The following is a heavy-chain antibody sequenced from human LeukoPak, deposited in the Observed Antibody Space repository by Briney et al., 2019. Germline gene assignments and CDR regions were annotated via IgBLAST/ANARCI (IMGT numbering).Heavy chain of an antibody. CDR2: INHSGST. J-gene: IGHJ4*02. D-gene: IGHD6-19*01. Sequence: PSETLSLTCAAYGGSFSGYYWSWIRQPPGKGLEWIGEINHSGSTNYNPSLKSRVTISVDTSKNQFSLKLSSVTAADTAVYYCARGPAGTDYWGQGTLVTVSS. CDR3: ARGPAGTDY. CDR1: GGSFSGYY. V-gene: IGHV4-34*01.